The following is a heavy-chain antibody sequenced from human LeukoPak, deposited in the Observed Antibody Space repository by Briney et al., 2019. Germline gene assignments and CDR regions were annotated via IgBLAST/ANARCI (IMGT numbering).Heavy chain of an antibody. J-gene: IGHJ5*02. V-gene: IGHV1-2*02. CDR1: GYTFTCYY. D-gene: IGHD2-2*01. Sequence: GASVKVSCKASGYTFTCYYMHWVRQAPGQGLEWMGWINPNSGGTNYAQKFQGRVTMTRDTSISTAYMELSRLRSDDTAVYYCAGGIVVVPAAPFDPWGREPWSPSPQ. CDR2: INPNSGGT. CDR3: AGGIVVVPAAPFDP.